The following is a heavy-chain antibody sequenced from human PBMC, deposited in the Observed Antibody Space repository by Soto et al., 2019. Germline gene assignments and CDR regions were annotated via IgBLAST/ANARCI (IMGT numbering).Heavy chain of an antibody. V-gene: IGHV4-59*01. CDR1: GGSISSYY. CDR3: ARDRWGEDGSGSYSLDY. Sequence: QVQLQESGPGLVKPSETLSLTCTVSGGSISSYYWSWIRQPPGKGLEWIGYIYYSGSTNYNPSLKIRVTISVDXSXNXXSLKLSSVTAADTAVYYCARDRWGEDGSGSYSLDYWGQGTLVTVSS. D-gene: IGHD3-10*01. J-gene: IGHJ4*02. CDR2: IYYSGST.